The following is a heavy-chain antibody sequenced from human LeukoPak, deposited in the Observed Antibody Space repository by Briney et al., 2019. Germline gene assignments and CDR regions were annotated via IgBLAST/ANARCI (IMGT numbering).Heavy chain of an antibody. V-gene: IGHV3-30*01. J-gene: IGHJ4*02. CDR1: GFTFSSYA. Sequence: GGSLRLSCAASGFTFSSYAMHWVRQAPGKGLEWVAVISYDGSNKYYADSVKGRFTISRDNSKNMLYLQMNSLRAEDTAVYYCARVEMATISPTYYFDYWGQGTLVTVSS. CDR3: ARVEMATISPTYYFDY. CDR2: ISYDGSNK. D-gene: IGHD5-24*01.